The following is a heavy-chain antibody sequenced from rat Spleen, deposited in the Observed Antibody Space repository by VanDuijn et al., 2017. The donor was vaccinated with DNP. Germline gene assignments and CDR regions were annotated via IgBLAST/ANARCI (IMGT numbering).Heavy chain of an antibody. D-gene: IGHD1-4*01. J-gene: IGHJ2*01. CDR2: SSYDGVNT. V-gene: IGHV5-22*01. CDR1: GFTFSDYY. CDR3: ARHVLPLRVWDY. Sequence: EVQLVESGGGLVQPGRSLKLSCTASGFTFSDYYMAWVRLAPPKGLEWVAYSSYDGVNTYNGDSVKGRFTISRDNAKSTLYLQMNSLRSEDMATYYCARHVLPLRVWDYWGQGVMVTVSS.